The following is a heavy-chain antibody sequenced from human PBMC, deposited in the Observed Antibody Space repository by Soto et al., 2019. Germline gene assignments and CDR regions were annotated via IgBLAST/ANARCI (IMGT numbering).Heavy chain of an antibody. CDR2: IYYSGST. V-gene: IGHV4-30-4*01. CDR1: GGSISSGDYY. J-gene: IGHJ6*02. CDR3: ARAVGTIFGVVIPFYYYYGMDV. Sequence: QVQLQESGPGLVKPSQTLSLTCTVSGGSISSGDYYWSWIRQPPGKGLEWIGYIYYSGSTYYNPSLKSRVTISVDTSKNQFSLKLSSVTAADTAVYYCARAVGTIFGVVIPFYYYYGMDVWGQGTTVTVSS. D-gene: IGHD3-3*01.